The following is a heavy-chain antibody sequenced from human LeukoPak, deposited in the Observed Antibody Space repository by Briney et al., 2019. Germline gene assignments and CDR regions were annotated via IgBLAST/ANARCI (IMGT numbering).Heavy chain of an antibody. V-gene: IGHV3-74*01. CDR3: ARVVTYFDP. D-gene: IGHD2/OR15-2a*01. CDR2: IKGDGSYT. Sequence: GGSLRLSRAASEFTFSNYWMHWVRQAPGKGLVWVSRIKGDGSYTNYADSVKGRFSISRDNAKNTLYLQMNSLRADDTGIYYCARVVTYFDPWGQGTLVTVSS. J-gene: IGHJ5*02. CDR1: EFTFSNYW.